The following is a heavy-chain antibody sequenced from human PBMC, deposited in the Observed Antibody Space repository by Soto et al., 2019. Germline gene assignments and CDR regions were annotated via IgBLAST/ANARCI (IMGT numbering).Heavy chain of an antibody. CDR3: AKVGSGWYYFDY. CDR1: GFTFSNYP. V-gene: IGHV3-23*01. J-gene: IGHJ4*02. Sequence: EVQVLESGGGLVQPGGSLRLSCEASGFTFSNYPMSWVRQAPGKGLEGVSGMSGSGASTYYADSVKGRFTISRDNSKNTLYLQMNSLRGEDTAIYYCAKVGSGWYYFDYWGQGTLVTVSS. CDR2: MSGSGAST. D-gene: IGHD6-19*01.